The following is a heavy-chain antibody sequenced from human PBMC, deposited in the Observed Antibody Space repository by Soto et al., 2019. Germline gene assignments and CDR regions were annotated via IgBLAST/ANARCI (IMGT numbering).Heavy chain of an antibody. D-gene: IGHD3-9*01. J-gene: IGHJ6*02. Sequence: PSETLSLTCTVSGGSISNFYWSWIRQPPGKGLEWIGYVYYTGSTSYNPSLKRRVTFSSDSSRGQFSLRLNSVTAADTAVYYCARTVLGPDLLADSFVDYYYYMDFRGQAIIVSVSS. CDR3: ARTVLGPDLLADSFVDYYYYMDF. CDR2: VYYTGST. CDR1: GGSISNFY. V-gene: IGHV4-59*08.